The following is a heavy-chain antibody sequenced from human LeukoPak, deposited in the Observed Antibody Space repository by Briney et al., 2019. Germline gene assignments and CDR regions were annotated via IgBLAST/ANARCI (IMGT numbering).Heavy chain of an antibody. D-gene: IGHD2-8*01. CDR1: GFSLSTYS. Sequence: GGSLRLSCAASGFSLSTYSFSWVRQAPGKGLEWVSGTSASGGDTFYADSVKGRFTISRDNSKNTLSLQMNSLRVEDTAIYYCAKDVRRCNGACTWGQGTLVTVSS. CDR2: TSASGGDT. J-gene: IGHJ5*02. CDR3: AKDVRRCNGACT. V-gene: IGHV3-23*01.